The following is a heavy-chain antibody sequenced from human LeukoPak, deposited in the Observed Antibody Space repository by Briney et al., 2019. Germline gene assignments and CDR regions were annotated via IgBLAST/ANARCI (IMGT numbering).Heavy chain of an antibody. CDR1: GFTFSSYS. CDR2: ISSSSSYI. J-gene: IGHJ5*02. CDR3: AGDHNWNDHP. Sequence: GGSLRLSCAASGFTFSSYSMNWVRQAPGKGLEWVSSISSSSSYIYYADSVKGRFTISRDNAKNSLYLQMNSLRAEDTAVYYCAGDHNWNDHPWGQGTLVPSPQ. D-gene: IGHD1-20*01. V-gene: IGHV3-21*01.